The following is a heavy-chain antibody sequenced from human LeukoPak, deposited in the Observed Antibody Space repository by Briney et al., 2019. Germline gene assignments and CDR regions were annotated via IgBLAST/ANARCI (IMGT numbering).Heavy chain of an antibody. CDR3: ARDRSSSHLDY. D-gene: IGHD6-13*01. CDR1: GGTFSSYA. V-gene: IGHV1-69*13. CDR2: IIPMFGTA. J-gene: IGHJ4*02. Sequence: GASVXXFCKASGGTFSSYAISWVRQXPGQGLEWMGEIIPMFGTANYAQKFQGRVTITADESTSTAFMEVSSLRSEDTAVYYCARDRSSSHLDYWGQGTLVTVSS.